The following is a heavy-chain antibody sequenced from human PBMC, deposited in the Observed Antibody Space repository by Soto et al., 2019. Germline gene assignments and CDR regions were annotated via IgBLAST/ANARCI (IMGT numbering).Heavy chain of an antibody. Sequence: GASVKVSCKASGYTFTSYYMHWVRQAPGQGLEWMGIINPSGGSTSYAQKFQGRVTMTRDTSTSTVYMELSSLRSEDTAVYYCARDGSSGWYIGWFDPWGQGTLVTVSS. CDR3: ARDGSSGWYIGWFDP. CDR1: GYTFTSYY. CDR2: INPSGGST. V-gene: IGHV1-46*03. J-gene: IGHJ5*02. D-gene: IGHD6-19*01.